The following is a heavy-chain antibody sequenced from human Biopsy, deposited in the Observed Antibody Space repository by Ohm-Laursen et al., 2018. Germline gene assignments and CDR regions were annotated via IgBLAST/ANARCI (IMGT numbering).Heavy chain of an antibody. CDR2: VYYTGST. CDR3: ARGRRTSGWPYFDN. J-gene: IGHJ4*02. D-gene: IGHD6-19*01. Sequence: SDTLSLTCIVSGDSISSYYWSWIRQPPGKGLQWIGYVYYTGSTDYNPSLKNRVTMSVDTSKNQFYLKLYSVTAADTAVYYCARGRRTSGWPYFDNWGQGALVIVSP. CDR1: GDSISSYY. V-gene: IGHV4-59*07.